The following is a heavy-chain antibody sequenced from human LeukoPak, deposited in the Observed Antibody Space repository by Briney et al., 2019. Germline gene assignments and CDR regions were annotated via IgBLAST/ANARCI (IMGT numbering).Heavy chain of an antibody. CDR3: AKTHPGNSGYDLDRFDY. Sequence: PGGSLRLSCVASGFTFSSYAMSWVRQAPGKGLEWVSAISGSGGSTYYADSVKGRFTISRDNSKNTLYLQMNSLRAEDTAVYYCAKTHPGNSGYDLDRFDYWGQGTLVTVSS. CDR2: ISGSGGST. CDR1: GFTFSSYA. J-gene: IGHJ4*02. V-gene: IGHV3-23*01. D-gene: IGHD5-12*01.